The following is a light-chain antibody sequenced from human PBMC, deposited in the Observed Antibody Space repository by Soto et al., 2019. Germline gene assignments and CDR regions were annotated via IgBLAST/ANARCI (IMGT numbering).Light chain of an antibody. CDR1: QSINSW. J-gene: IGKJ1*01. Sequence: DIQMTQSPSTLSASVGDRVTITCRASQSINSWLAWYQQEPGKAPKLLIYRASTLQSGVPSRFSRSGSGTESTLTISSLQPDDFATYYCQHYNSCPPWTFDQGTKVEIK. V-gene: IGKV1-5*03. CDR2: RAS. CDR3: QHYNSCPPWT.